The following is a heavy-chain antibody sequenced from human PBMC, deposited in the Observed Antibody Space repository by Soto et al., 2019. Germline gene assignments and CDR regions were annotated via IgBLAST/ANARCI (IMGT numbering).Heavy chain of an antibody. Sequence: ASVKVSCKASGNTVPNYAIHWVRQAPGQRLEWMGWINAGNGNTKYSQKFQGRVTITRDTSASTAYMELSSLRSEDTAVYYCARDGPLVPAAISVRFSMTAYYYYGMDVWGQGTTVTVSS. D-gene: IGHD2-2*01. CDR3: ARDGPLVPAAISVRFSMTAYYYYGMDV. CDR2: INAGNGNT. V-gene: IGHV1-3*01. J-gene: IGHJ6*02. CDR1: GNTVPNYA.